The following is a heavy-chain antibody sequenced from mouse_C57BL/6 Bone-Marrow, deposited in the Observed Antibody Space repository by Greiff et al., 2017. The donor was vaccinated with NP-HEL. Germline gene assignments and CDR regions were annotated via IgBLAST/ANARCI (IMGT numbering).Heavy chain of an antibody. Sequence: VQLQQPGAELVMPGASVKLSCKASGYTFTSYGMHWVKQRPGQGLEWIGEIDPSDSYTNYNQKFKGKSTLTVDKSSSTAYMQLSSLTSEDAAVYYCARDLLYAMDYWGQGTSVTVSS. V-gene: IGHV1-69*01. D-gene: IGHD2-10*01. J-gene: IGHJ4*01. CDR3: ARDLLYAMDY. CDR1: GYTFTSYG. CDR2: IDPSDSYT.